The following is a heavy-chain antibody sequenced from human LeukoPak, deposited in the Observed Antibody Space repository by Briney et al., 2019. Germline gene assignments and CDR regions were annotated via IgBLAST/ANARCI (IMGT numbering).Heavy chain of an antibody. Sequence: ASVKVSCKASGGTFSSYAISWVRQAPGQGLEWMGRIIPILGIANYAQKFQGRVTITADKSTSTAYMELSSLRSEDTAVYYCAAEDGGSNWFDPWGQGTLVTVSS. V-gene: IGHV1-69*04. CDR1: GGTFSSYA. J-gene: IGHJ5*02. D-gene: IGHD3-16*01. CDR3: AAEDGGSNWFDP. CDR2: IIPILGIA.